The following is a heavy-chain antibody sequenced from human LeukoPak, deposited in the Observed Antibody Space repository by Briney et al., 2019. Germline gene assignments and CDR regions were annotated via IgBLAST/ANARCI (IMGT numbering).Heavy chain of an antibody. V-gene: IGHV4-34*01. CDR3: ASLFNVRYYYFYMDV. CDR1: GGSFSGYY. J-gene: IGHJ6*03. Sequence: SETLSLTCAVYGGSFSGYYWSWIRQPPGKGLEWIGEINHSGSTNYNPSLKSRVTISVDTSKNQFPLKPSSVTAADTAVYYCASLFNVRYYYFYMDVWGKGTTVTVSS. D-gene: IGHD3-16*02. CDR2: INHSGST.